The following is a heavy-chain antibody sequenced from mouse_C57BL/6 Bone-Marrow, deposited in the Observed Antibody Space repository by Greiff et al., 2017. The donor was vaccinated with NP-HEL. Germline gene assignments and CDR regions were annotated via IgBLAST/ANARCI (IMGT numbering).Heavy chain of an antibody. CDR1: GYTFTSYW. J-gene: IGHJ4*01. Sequence: QVQLQQPGAELVMPGASVKLSCKASGYTFTSYWMHWVKQRPGQGLEWIGEIDPSDSYTNYNQKFKGKSTLTVDKSSSTAYMQLSSLTSEDSAVYYCAREGRGGMDYWGQGTSVTVSS. CDR2: IDPSDSYT. D-gene: IGHD3-3*01. V-gene: IGHV1-69*01. CDR3: AREGRGGMDY.